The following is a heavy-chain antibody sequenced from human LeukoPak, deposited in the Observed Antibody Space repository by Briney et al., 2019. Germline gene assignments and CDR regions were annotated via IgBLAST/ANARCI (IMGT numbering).Heavy chain of an antibody. J-gene: IGHJ4*02. Sequence: GGSLRLSCAASKFAFSDYYMSWIRQAPGKGLEWVSYISSISSTMYYADSVKGRFTISRDNAMNSLYLQMNSLRAEDTAIYYCARCGDGLPCDFDYWGQGTLVTVSS. D-gene: IGHD3-10*01. CDR2: ISSISSTM. CDR3: ARCGDGLPCDFDY. V-gene: IGHV3-11*04. CDR1: KFAFSDYY.